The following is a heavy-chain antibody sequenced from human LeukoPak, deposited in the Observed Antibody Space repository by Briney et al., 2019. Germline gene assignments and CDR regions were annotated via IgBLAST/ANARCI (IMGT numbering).Heavy chain of an antibody. J-gene: IGHJ4*02. Sequence: GGSLRLSCAASGFTVSSNYMSWVRQAPGKGLEWVSVIYSGGNTYYADSVKGRFTISRDNSKNTLYLQMNSLRAEDTAVYYCARAATPYYFDYWCQGPLVTVAS. CDR1: GFTVSSNY. CDR2: IYSGGNT. CDR3: ARAATPYYFDY. V-gene: IGHV3-53*01.